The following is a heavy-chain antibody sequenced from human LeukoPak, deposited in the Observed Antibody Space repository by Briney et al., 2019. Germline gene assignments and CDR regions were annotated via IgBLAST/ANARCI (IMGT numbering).Heavy chain of an antibody. CDR2: IYHSGTT. CDR3: ARKDIVYLGFDP. Sequence: SQTLSLTCTVSGGSINSDNYYWSWFRQPPGKGLEWIGFIYHSGTTYYSPSLKSRIIISIDTSKNQCSLKLSSVTAADTAVYYCARKDIVYLGFDPWGQGTLVTVSS. D-gene: IGHD5-12*01. V-gene: IGHV4-30-4*01. CDR1: GGSINSDNYY. J-gene: IGHJ5*02.